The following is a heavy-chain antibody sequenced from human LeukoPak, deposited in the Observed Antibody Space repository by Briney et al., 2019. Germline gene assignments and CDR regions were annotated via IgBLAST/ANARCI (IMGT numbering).Heavy chain of an antibody. D-gene: IGHD3-22*01. Sequence: GGPLRLSCAASGFTFSSYGMHWVRQSPGKGLEWVAFIRYDGSNKYYADSVKGRFTISRDNSKNTLYLQMNSMRAEDTAVYYCAKDRHGYYYDSSGYYQSWYFDYWGQGTLVTVSS. CDR3: AKDRHGYYYDSSGYYQSWYFDY. J-gene: IGHJ4*02. CDR1: GFTFSSYG. V-gene: IGHV3-30*02. CDR2: IRYDGSNK.